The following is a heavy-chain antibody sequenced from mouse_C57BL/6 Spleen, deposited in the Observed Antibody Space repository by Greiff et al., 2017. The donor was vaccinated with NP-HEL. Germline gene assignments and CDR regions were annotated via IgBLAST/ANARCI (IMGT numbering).Heavy chain of an antibody. J-gene: IGHJ3*01. CDR3: ARYDGYYGFAY. Sequence: VKLEESGPGLVQPSQSLSITCTVSGFSLTSYGVHWVRQSPGKGLEWLGVIWSGGSTDYNAAFISRLSISKDNSKSQVFFKMNSLQADDTAIYYCARYDGYYGFAYWGQGTLVTVSA. V-gene: IGHV2-2*01. D-gene: IGHD2-3*01. CDR2: IWSGGST. CDR1: GFSLTSYG.